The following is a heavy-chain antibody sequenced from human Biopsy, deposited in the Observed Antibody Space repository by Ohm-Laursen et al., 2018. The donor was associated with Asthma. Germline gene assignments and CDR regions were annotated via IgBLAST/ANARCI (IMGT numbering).Heavy chain of an antibody. CDR1: GVALSGYT. D-gene: IGHD2/OR15-2a*01. J-gene: IGHJ4*01. Sequence: SVKVSCNASGVALSGYTFEWVRQARGLGLEWIAWIVFASGATNYGQNFQDRLTVTRDMSAGSVSMELRGLSSTDTAVYYCAAGRTSLQGESLIWGQGTLVSVSS. CDR2: IVFASGAT. V-gene: IGHV1-58*01. CDR3: AAGRTSLQGESLI.